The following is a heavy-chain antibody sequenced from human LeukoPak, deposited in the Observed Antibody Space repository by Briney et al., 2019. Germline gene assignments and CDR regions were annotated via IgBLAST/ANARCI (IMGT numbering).Heavy chain of an antibody. J-gene: IGHJ4*02. Sequence: GGSLRLSCVASGFTFSSYWMHWVRQGPGKGLVWVSRINSDGRTITYADSVKGRFTISRDNAKNTLYLQMNSLRAEDTAVYYCARVTVSSSEVIFDSWGQGSLVSVSS. D-gene: IGHD1-20*01. CDR3: ARVTVSSSEVIFDS. CDR2: INSDGRTI. V-gene: IGHV3-74*01. CDR1: GFTFSSYW.